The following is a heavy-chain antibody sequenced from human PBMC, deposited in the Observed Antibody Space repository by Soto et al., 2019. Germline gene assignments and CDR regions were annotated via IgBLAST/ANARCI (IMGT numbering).Heavy chain of an antibody. CDR2: IDPSDSYT. Sequence: GESLKISCKGSGYSFTSYWISWVRQMPGKGLEWMGRIDPSDSYTNYSPSFQGHVTISADKSISTAYLQWSSLKASDTAMYYCATPLEYSSSSPMFDYYGMDVWGQGTTVTVSS. CDR1: GYSFTSYW. V-gene: IGHV5-10-1*01. D-gene: IGHD6-6*01. J-gene: IGHJ6*02. CDR3: ATPLEYSSSSPMFDYYGMDV.